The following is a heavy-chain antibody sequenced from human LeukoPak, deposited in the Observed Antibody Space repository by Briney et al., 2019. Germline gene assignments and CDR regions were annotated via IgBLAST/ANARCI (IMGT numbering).Heavy chain of an antibody. J-gene: IGHJ5*02. V-gene: IGHV4-34*01. CDR1: GGSFSGYY. Sequence: PSETLSLTCAVYGGSFSGYYWSWIRQPPGKGLEWIWEINHSGSTNYNPSLKSRVTISVDTSKNQFSLKLSSVTAADTAVYYCAYRTYGDKKWFDPWGQGTLVTVSS. CDR2: INHSGST. D-gene: IGHD4-17*01. CDR3: AYRTYGDKKWFDP.